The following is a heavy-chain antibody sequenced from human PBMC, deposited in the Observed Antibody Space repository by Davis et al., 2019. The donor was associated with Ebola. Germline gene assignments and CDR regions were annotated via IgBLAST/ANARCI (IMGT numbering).Heavy chain of an antibody. D-gene: IGHD4-17*01. J-gene: IGHJ4*02. CDR2: ISAYNGNT. CDR1: GYTLTDYY. V-gene: IGHV1-18*04. Sequence: ASVKVSCKASGYTLTDYYIHWVRQAPGQGLEWMGWISAYNGNTNYAQKLQGRVTMTTDTSTSTAYMELRSLRSDDTAVYYCARDSPNQSYGDSPFGYWGQGTLVTVSS. CDR3: ARDSPNQSYGDSPFGY.